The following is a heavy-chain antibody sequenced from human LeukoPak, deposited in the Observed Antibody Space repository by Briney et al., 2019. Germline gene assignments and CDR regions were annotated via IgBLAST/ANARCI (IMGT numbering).Heavy chain of an antibody. D-gene: IGHD2/OR15-2a*01. CDR3: ARLVTGIPKSTFSDSYYFDY. Sequence: ASVKVSCKASGYTFTSYGIIWVRQAPGQGLEWMGWISAFTGDANYAQKLRGRVTMTTDTSTSTAYMELRSLRSDDTAVYYCARLVTGIPKSTFSDSYYFDYWGQGTLVTVSS. V-gene: IGHV1-18*01. CDR2: ISAFTGDA. CDR1: GYTFTSYG. J-gene: IGHJ4*02.